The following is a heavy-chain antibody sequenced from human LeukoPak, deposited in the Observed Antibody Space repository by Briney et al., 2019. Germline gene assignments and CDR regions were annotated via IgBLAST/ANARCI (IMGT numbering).Heavy chain of an antibody. J-gene: IGHJ6*03. V-gene: IGHV1-2*02. CDR1: GYTFTGYY. Sequence: GASVKVSCKASGYTFTGYYMHWVRQAPGQGLEWMGWINPNSGGTNYAQKFQGRVTMTRDTSISTAYMELSRLRSDDTAVYYCARSYSSGWFYYYYMDVWGKGTTVTVSS. D-gene: IGHD6-19*01. CDR2: INPNSGGT. CDR3: ARSYSSGWFYYYYMDV.